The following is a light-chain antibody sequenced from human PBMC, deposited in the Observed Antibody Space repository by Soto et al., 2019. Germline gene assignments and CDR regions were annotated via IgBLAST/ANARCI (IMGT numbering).Light chain of an antibody. V-gene: IGKV3-15*01. Sequence: EIVMTQSPATLSVSPGERATLSCRASQSVSSSLAWYQQKPGQAPRLLIYGASTRATGIPARFSGSGSGTEFTLTISSLQSEDFAVYYCQQYNTWAFGQGTK. CDR3: QQYNTWA. CDR1: QSVSSS. J-gene: IGKJ1*01. CDR2: GAS.